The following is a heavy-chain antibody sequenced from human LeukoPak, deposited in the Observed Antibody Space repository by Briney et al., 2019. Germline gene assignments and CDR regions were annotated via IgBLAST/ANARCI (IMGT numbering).Heavy chain of an antibody. CDR3: AKYAVVLPPGSHIPHWFDP. D-gene: IGHD2-15*01. J-gene: IGHJ5*02. CDR1: GFTFSSYS. Sequence: GGSLRLSCAAYGFTFSSYSMNWVRQAPGKGLEWVAYISSSSSTIYYADSVHARFTISRHNSNTTLYLQINSLRAHDTAVYYCAKYAVVLPPGSHIPHWFDPWGQGSLVTVSS. CDR2: ISSSSSTI. V-gene: IGHV3-48*01.